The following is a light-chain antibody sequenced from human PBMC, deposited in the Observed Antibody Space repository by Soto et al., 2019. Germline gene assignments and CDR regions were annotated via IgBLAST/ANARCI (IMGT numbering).Light chain of an antibody. CDR2: DAS. V-gene: IGKV1-5*01. J-gene: IGKJ1*01. CDR3: QQYDSFSKT. Sequence: DIQMTQSPSTLSASVGDRVTITCRASQSIRSWLAWYQQKPGKAPQLLIYDASNLESGVPSRFSGSGSGTXXXXXXSXLQPDDFATYYCQQYDSFSKTFGRGTKVEVK. CDR1: QSIRSW.